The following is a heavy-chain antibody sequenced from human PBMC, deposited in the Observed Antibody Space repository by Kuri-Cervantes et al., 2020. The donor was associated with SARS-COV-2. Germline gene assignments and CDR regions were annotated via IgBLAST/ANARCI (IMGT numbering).Heavy chain of an antibody. Sequence: GGSLRLSCAASGFTFSSYGMHWVRQAPGKGLEWVAFIRYDGSNKYYADSVKGRFTTSRDNSKNTLYLQMNSLRAEDTAVYYCAKDNQVWDYMDYWGQGTLVTVSS. D-gene: IGHD3-16*01. J-gene: IGHJ4*02. CDR3: AKDNQVWDYMDY. CDR1: GFTFSSYG. V-gene: IGHV3-30*02. CDR2: IRYDGSNK.